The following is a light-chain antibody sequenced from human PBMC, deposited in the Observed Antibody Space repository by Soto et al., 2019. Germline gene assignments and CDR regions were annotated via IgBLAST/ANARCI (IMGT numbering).Light chain of an antibody. CDR3: QQYNNWPPRT. Sequence: TQSPDTLSLAPGSTSTLSCGNIQSVSSNYLACCQQRPGQAPRSLIYDASTRATGIPARFSGSGAWTEFTLIISSRQSEDFVVYYCQQYNNWPPRTFGQGTKVDIK. CDR1: QSVSSN. J-gene: IGKJ1*01. CDR2: DAS. V-gene: IGKV3-15*01.